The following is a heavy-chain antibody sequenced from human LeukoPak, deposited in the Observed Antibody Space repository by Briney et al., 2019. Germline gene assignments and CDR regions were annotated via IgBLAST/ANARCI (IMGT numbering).Heavy chain of an antibody. D-gene: IGHD3-16*01. Sequence: PGGSLRLSCAASGFTFSSYGMHWVRQAPGKGLEWVAVISYDGSNKYYADSVKGRFTISRDNSKNTLYLQMNSLRAEDTAVYYCARARGVLGARPGGYFDYWGQGTLVTVSS. CDR3: ARARGVLGARPGGYFDY. CDR2: ISYDGSNK. J-gene: IGHJ4*02. V-gene: IGHV3-30*03. CDR1: GFTFSSYG.